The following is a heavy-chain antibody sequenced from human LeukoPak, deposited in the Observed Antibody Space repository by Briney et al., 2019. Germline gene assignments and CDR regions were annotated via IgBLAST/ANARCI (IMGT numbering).Heavy chain of an antibody. CDR2: ISYDGSNK. Sequence: PGGSLRLSCAASGFTFSSYGMHWVRQAPGKGLEWVAVISYDGSNKYYADSVKGRFTISRDNSKNTLYLQMNSLRAEDTAVYYCARGSGSYDRVFDYWGQGTLVTVSS. D-gene: IGHD3-10*01. CDR3: ARGSGSYDRVFDY. CDR1: GFTFSSYG. J-gene: IGHJ4*02. V-gene: IGHV3-30*03.